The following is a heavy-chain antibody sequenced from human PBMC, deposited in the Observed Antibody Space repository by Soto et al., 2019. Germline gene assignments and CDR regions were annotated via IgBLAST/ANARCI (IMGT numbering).Heavy chain of an antibody. CDR1: GCTFSDYY. J-gene: IGHJ4*02. Sequence: GGSLRLSCAASGCTFSDYYMNWIRQAPGKGLEWVSYISSSGSTIYYADSVKGRFTISRDNAKNSLYLQMNSLRAEDTAVYYCARDFGDIVATDWSYFDYWGQGTLVTVSS. V-gene: IGHV3-11*01. CDR2: ISSSGSTI. CDR3: ARDFGDIVATDWSYFDY. D-gene: IGHD5-12*01.